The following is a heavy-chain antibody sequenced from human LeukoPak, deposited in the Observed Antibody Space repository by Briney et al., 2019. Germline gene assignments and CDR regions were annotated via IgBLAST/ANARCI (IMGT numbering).Heavy chain of an antibody. V-gene: IGHV4-61*02. Sequence: SETLSLTCTVSGGSISSGSYYWSWIRQPAGKGLEWIGRIYTSGSTNYNPSLKSRVTISVDTSKNQFSLKLSSVTAADTAVYYCARVAYYDSSGYWYYFDYWGQGTLVTVSS. CDR2: IYTSGST. D-gene: IGHD3-22*01. J-gene: IGHJ4*02. CDR1: GGSISSGSYY. CDR3: ARVAYYDSSGYWYYFDY.